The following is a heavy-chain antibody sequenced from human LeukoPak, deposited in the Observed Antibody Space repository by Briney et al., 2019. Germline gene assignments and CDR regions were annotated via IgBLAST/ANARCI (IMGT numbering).Heavy chain of an antibody. Sequence: RASVKVSCKASGYTFTSYGISWVRQAPGQGLEWMGWISAYNGNTNYAQKLQGRVTMTTDTSTSTAYMELRSLRSDDTAVYYCARVRMPTSDSWSGYYTLHNWFDPWGQGTLVTVSS. CDR3: ARVRMPTSDSWSGYYTLHNWFDP. V-gene: IGHV1-18*01. CDR2: ISAYNGNT. D-gene: IGHD3-3*01. J-gene: IGHJ5*02. CDR1: GYTFTSYG.